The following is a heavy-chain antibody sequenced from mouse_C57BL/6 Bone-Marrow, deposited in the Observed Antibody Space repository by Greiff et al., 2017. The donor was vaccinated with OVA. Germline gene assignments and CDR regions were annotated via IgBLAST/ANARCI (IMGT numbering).Heavy chain of an antibody. CDR2: ISSGGSYT. V-gene: IGHV5-6*02. CDR1: GFTFSSYG. J-gene: IGHJ3*01. Sequence: DVMLVESGGDLVKPGGSLKLSCAASGFTFSSYGMSWVRQTPDKRLEWVATISSGGSYTYYPDSVKGRFTISRDNAKNTLYLQMSSLKSEDTAMYYCARHEGGNSFAYWGQGTLVTVSA. D-gene: IGHD2-1*01. CDR3: ARHEGGNSFAY.